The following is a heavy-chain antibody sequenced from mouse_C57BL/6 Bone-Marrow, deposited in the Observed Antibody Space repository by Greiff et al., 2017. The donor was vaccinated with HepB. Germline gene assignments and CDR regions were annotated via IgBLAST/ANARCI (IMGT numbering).Heavy chain of an antibody. CDR2: IWTGGGT. V-gene: IGHV2-9-1*01. Sequence: QVQLTASGPGLVAPSQSLSITCPVSGFSLPRYALSWVRPPPGTGLEWLGVIWTGGGTNYNSALKSRLSISKDNSKSQVFLKMNSLQTDDTARYYCARKVTTGGAYAMDYWGQGTSVTVSS. D-gene: IGHD2-2*01. J-gene: IGHJ4*01. CDR3: ARKVTTGGAYAMDY. CDR1: GFSLPRYA.